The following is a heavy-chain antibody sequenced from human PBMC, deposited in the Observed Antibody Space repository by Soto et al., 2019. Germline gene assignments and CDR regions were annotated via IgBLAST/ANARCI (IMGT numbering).Heavy chain of an antibody. J-gene: IGHJ6*02. CDR2: TYYSGSP. D-gene: IGHD3-22*01. Sequence: SETLSLTCTVSGGSISSYYWSWIRQPPGKGLEWIGYTYYSGSPNYNPSHMSRVTISVDTSKNQFTLKLSSVTAADTAVYYCARDCMYYYDSSCYAPPYYYYGMDVWGQGTTVTVSS. CDR3: ARDCMYYYDSSCYAPPYYYYGMDV. V-gene: IGHV4-59*01. CDR1: GGSISSYY.